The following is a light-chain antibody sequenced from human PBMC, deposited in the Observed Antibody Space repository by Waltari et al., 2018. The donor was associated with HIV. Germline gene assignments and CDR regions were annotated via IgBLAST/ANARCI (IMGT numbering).Light chain of an antibody. CDR1: QRIGKF. CDR3: QQTYRTPS. J-gene: IGKJ1*01. CDR2: AAS. Sequence: DIPLTQSPSSLAASVGERVTITCRASQRIGKFLNWYQHKPGKAPSLLIVAASSLHSGVPSRFIGSGAGTDFTLTITGRQPEDFATYYCQQTYRTPSFGQGTTVEVK. V-gene: IGKV1-39*01.